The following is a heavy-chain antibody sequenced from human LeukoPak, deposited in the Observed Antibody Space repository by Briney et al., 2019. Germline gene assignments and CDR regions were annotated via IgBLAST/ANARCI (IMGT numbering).Heavy chain of an antibody. Sequence: GASVKVSCKASGYIFTSYGISWVRQAPGQGLEWMGWISVYNGNTNYPQRLQGRVTMTTDTSTTTAYMELRSLRSDDTAVYYCAREPTDYDFWSGLFDYWGQGTLVTVSS. CDR1: GYIFTSYG. CDR2: ISVYNGNT. D-gene: IGHD3-3*01. CDR3: AREPTDYDFWSGLFDY. V-gene: IGHV1-18*01. J-gene: IGHJ4*02.